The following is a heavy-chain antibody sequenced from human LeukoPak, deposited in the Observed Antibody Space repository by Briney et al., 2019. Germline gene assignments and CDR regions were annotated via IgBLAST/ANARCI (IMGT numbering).Heavy chain of an antibody. J-gene: IGHJ4*02. CDR3: ARDSTRLGYDFWSGYLDY. V-gene: IGHV4-59*01. D-gene: IGHD3-3*01. CDR2: IYYSGST. CDR1: GGSIRSYY. Sequence: SETLSLTCTVSGGSIRSYYWSWIRQPPGKGLEWIGYIYYSGSTDYNPSLKSRVTISVDTSKNQFSLKLSSVTAADTAVYYCARDSTRLGYDFWSGYLDYWGQGTLVTVSS.